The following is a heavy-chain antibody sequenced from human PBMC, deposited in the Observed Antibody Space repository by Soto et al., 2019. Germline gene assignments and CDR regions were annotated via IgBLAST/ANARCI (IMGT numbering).Heavy chain of an antibody. CDR1: GFPFSTYT. CDR2: IYGDATKT. CDR3: VKDLTPDGLWEFDY. Sequence: EVQHLESGGGLVQPGGSLRLSCVGSGFPFSTYTIHWVRQTPGKGPEWVSGIYGDATKTHYAASVRGRFTISRENTRNIVYLPMYSLRAEDTAIYYCVKDLTPDGLWEFDYWGQGTPVTVSS. V-gene: IGHV3-23*03. J-gene: IGHJ4*02. D-gene: IGHD1-26*01.